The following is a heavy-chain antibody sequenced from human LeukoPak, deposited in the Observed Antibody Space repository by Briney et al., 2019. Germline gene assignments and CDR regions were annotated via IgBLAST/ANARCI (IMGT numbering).Heavy chain of an antibody. D-gene: IGHD3-22*01. J-gene: IGHJ3*02. CDR1: GFTFSSYA. CDR3: ARGGYYHDRSGPSGAFDI. V-gene: IGHV3-30-3*01. Sequence: PGGSLRLSCAASGFTFSSYAMHWVRQAPGKGLEWVAVISYDGSNKYYADSVKGRFTLSRDNSKNTLYLQMNSLRAEDTAVYYCARGGYYHDRSGPSGAFDIWGQGTMVSVSS. CDR2: ISYDGSNK.